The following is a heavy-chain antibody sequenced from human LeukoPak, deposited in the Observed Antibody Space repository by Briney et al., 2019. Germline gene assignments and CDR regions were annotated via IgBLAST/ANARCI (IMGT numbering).Heavy chain of an antibody. D-gene: IGHD6-13*01. V-gene: IGHV4-59*01. CDR2: IYYSGST. CDR3: ARYSSSWEGGFDY. Sequence: SETLSLTCTVSGGSISSYYWSWIRQPPGKGLEWIGYIYYSGSTNYNPSLKSRVTISVDTSKNQFSLKLSSVTAADTAVYYCARYSSSWEGGFDYWGQGTLVTVSS. CDR1: GGSISSYY. J-gene: IGHJ4*02.